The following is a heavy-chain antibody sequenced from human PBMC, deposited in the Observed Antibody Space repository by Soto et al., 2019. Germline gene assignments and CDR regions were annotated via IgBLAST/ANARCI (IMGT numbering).Heavy chain of an antibody. V-gene: IGHV3-53*01. CDR2: IYSGGST. J-gene: IGHJ6*02. D-gene: IGHD3-9*01. CDR1: GFTVSSNY. Sequence: GGSLRLSCAASGFTVSSNYMSWVRQAPGKGLEWVSVIYSGGSTYDADSVKGRFTISRDNSKNTLYLQMNSLRAEDTAVYYCARDVILTGSGPKYYYYYGMDVWGQGTTVTVSS. CDR3: ARDVILTGSGPKYYYYYGMDV.